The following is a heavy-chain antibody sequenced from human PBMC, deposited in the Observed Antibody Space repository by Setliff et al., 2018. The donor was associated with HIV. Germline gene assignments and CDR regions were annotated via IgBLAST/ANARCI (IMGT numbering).Heavy chain of an antibody. D-gene: IGHD5-18*01. CDR2: INTANYKT. CDR1: GGTFSSYA. V-gene: IGHV1-3*04. CDR3: AKEGDRYGLDLDY. Sequence: ASVKVSCKASGGTFSSYAISWVRQAPGQGLEWMGWINTANYKTKYSQKFQGRVTITRDTSASTAYMELSSLRSEDTAVYYCAKEGDRYGLDLDYWGKGTTVTVSS. J-gene: IGHJ6*04.